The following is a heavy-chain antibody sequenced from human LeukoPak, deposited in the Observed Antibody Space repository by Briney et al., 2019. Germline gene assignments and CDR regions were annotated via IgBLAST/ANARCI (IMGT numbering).Heavy chain of an antibody. CDR3: AKDRSQSKYSSSPFDY. V-gene: IGHV3-23*01. D-gene: IGHD6-6*01. CDR2: ISGSGGST. Sequence: GGSLRLSCAASGFTFSSYAMSWVRQAPGKGLEWVSAISGSGGSTYYADSAKGRFTISRDNSKNTLYLQMNSLRAEDTAVYYCAKDRSQSKYSSSPFDYWGQGTLVTVSS. CDR1: GFTFSSYA. J-gene: IGHJ4*02.